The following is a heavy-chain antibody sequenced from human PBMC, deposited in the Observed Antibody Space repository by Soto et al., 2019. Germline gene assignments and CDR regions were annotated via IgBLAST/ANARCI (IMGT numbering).Heavy chain of an antibody. CDR3: ASGTYVWESYPNWYFDL. Sequence: QLQLQESGPGLVKPSETLSLTCTVSGGSISSSSYYWGWIRQPPGKGLEWIGSIYYSGSTYYNPSLKSRVSISLDPSMHQFALQLSSVTAADTAVYYCASGTYVWESYPNWYFDLWGRGTLVTVSS. D-gene: IGHD3-16*02. V-gene: IGHV4-39*01. CDR1: GGSISSSSYY. J-gene: IGHJ2*01. CDR2: IYYSGST.